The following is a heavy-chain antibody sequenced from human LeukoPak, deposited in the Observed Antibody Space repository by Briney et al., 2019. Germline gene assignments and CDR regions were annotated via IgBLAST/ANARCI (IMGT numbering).Heavy chain of an antibody. D-gene: IGHD1-26*01. CDR3: ARGDTGNYYYFDY. Sequence: SETLSLTCSVSGGSISPYYWSWIRQPPWKGLEWIAYIHYSGSTNYNPSLKSRVTISVDTSKNQFSLKLSSVTAADTAVYYCARGDTGNYYYFDYWGQGTLVTVSS. J-gene: IGHJ4*02. V-gene: IGHV4-59*01. CDR1: GGSISPYY. CDR2: IHYSGST.